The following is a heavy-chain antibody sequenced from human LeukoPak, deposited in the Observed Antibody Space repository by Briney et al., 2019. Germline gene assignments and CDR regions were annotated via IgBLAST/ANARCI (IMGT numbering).Heavy chain of an antibody. Sequence: SETLSLTCTVSGGPLKNYFWGWLRQSPGKGPEWIGYIHSTGITDYNPSLKSRVSISVDTSKNQFSLRLSSVTAADTAVYYCARHRGGRFSESYYDYWGQGTLVTVSS. J-gene: IGHJ4*02. CDR2: IHSTGIT. CDR1: GGPLKNYF. D-gene: IGHD1-26*01. CDR3: ARHRGGRFSESYYDY. V-gene: IGHV4-59*08.